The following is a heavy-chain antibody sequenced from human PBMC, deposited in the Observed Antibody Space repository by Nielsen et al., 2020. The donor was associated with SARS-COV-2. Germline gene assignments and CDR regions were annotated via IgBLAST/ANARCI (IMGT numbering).Heavy chain of an antibody. CDR3: ARGPYIGDYVESFDI. CDR2: INQDGSEK. Sequence: GESLKISCAASGLTFSAHYMSWVRQSPGKGLEWVANINQDGSEKHYVDSVKGRFTISRDSAKNSLYLQMNSLRAEDTAVYYCARGPYIGDYVESFDIWGQGTLVTVSS. D-gene: IGHD4-17*01. V-gene: IGHV3-7*05. J-gene: IGHJ3*02. CDR1: GLTFSAHY.